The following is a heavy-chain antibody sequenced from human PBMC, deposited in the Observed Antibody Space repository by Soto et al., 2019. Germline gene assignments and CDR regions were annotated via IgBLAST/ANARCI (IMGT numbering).Heavy chain of an antibody. V-gene: IGHV4-34*01. Sequence: QVQLQQWGAGLLKPSETLSLTCAVYGGSFSGYYWTWIRQPPGTGLEWIGEINHSGSTNYNPSLQGRGTLSVDTSRNQFSLKLTSVTAADTAVYYCARDKITGLFDYWGQGTLVTVSS. D-gene: IGHD2-8*02. J-gene: IGHJ4*02. CDR1: GGSFSGYY. CDR3: ARDKITGLFDY. CDR2: INHSGST.